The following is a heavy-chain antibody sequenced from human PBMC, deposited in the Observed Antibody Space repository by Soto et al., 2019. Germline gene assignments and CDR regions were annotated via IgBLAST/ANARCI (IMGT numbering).Heavy chain of an antibody. V-gene: IGHV4-31*03. J-gene: IGHJ5*02. D-gene: IGHD3-3*01. CDR1: GGSISSGGYN. Sequence: SETLSLTCTVSGGSISSGGYNWNWIRQHPGKGLEWIGYIYYSGNTYYNPSLKSRVSMSVDTAKNQFSLKLNSVTAADTAVYYCARSGGDFWSGSYPSWFDPWGQGTLVTVSS. CDR2: IYYSGNT. CDR3: ARSGGDFWSGSYPSWFDP.